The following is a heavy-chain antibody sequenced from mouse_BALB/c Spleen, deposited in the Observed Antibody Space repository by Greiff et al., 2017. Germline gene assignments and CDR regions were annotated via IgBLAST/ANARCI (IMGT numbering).Heavy chain of an antibody. V-gene: IGHV14-3*02. J-gene: IGHJ4*01. CDR2: IDPANGNT. Sequence: VLLQQSGAELVKPGASVELSCTASGFNIKDTYMHWVKQRPEQGLEWIGRIDPANGNTKYDPKFQGKATITADTSSNTAYLQLSSLTSEDTAVYYCARMPYGHGAMDYWGQGTSVTVSS. D-gene: IGHD2-10*02. CDR1: GFNIKDTY. CDR3: ARMPYGHGAMDY.